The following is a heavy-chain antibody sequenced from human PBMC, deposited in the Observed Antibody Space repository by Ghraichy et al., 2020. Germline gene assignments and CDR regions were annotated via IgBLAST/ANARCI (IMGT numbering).Heavy chain of an antibody. CDR2: IYYSGST. V-gene: IGHV4-39*01. J-gene: IGHJ4*02. Sequence: SETLSLTCTVSGGSISSSSYYWGWIRQPPGKGLEWIGSIYYSGSTYYNPSLKSRVTISVDTSKNQFSLKLSSVTAADTAVYYCARLTVDTAMEKPIDYWGQGTLVTVSS. CDR3: ARLTVDTAMEKPIDY. CDR1: GGSISSSSYY. D-gene: IGHD5-18*01.